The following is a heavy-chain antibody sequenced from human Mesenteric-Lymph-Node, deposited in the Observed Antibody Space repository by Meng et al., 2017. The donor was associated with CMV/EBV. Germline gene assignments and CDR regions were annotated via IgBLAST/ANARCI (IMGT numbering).Heavy chain of an antibody. J-gene: IGHJ5*02. D-gene: IGHD6-25*01. CDR3: ARDCPPANWFDP. V-gene: IGHV3-30*04. CDR2: ISYDGSNK. Sequence: GESLKISCAASGFTFSNYAMHWARQAPGMGLEWVAVISYDGSNKYYADSVKGRFTISRDNSNNTLYLQMHSLRAEDTAVYYCARDCPPANWFDPWGQGTLVTVSS. CDR1: GFTFSNYA.